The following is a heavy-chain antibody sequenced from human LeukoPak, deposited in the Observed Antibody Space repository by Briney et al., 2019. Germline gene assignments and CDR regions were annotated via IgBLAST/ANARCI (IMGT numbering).Heavy chain of an antibody. D-gene: IGHD3-22*01. CDR2: TREDGSEK. CDR1: GFTFSTYW. CDR3: ATSNYYDSSGFHFQD. J-gene: IGHJ1*01. V-gene: IGHV3-7*03. Sequence: GGSLRLSCTASGFTFSTYWMSWVRQAPGKGLEWVANTREDGSEKYYVDSVKGRFTISRDNSKNTLYLQMNSLRAEDTAVYYCATSNYYDSSGFHFQDWGQGTLVTVSS.